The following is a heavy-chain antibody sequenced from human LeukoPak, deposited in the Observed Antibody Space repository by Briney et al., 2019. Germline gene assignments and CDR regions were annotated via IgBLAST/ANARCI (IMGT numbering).Heavy chain of an antibody. CDR3: AREAYCGGDCYQFDY. D-gene: IGHD2-21*01. CDR1: GFTFSSYS. V-gene: IGHV3-48*01. J-gene: IGHJ4*02. CDR2: ISSSSSTI. Sequence: GGSLRLSCAASGFTFSSYSMNWVRQAPGKGLEWVSYISSSSSTIYYADSVKGRFTISRDNAKNSLYLQMNSLRAEDTAVYYCAREAYCGGDCYQFDYWGQGTLVTVS.